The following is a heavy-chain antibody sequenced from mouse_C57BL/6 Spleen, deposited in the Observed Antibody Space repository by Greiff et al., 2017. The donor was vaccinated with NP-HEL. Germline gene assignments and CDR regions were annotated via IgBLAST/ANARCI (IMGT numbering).Heavy chain of an antibody. CDR2: IHPNSGST. Sequence: QVQLKQPGAELVKPGASVKLSCKASGYTFTSYWMHWVKQRPGQGLEWIGMIHPNSGSTNYNEKFKSKATLTVDKSSSTAYMQLSSLTSEDSAVYYCARDDGDYYAMDYWGQGTSVTVSS. CDR3: ARDDGDYYAMDY. V-gene: IGHV1-64*01. D-gene: IGHD2-3*01. CDR1: GYTFTSYW. J-gene: IGHJ4*01.